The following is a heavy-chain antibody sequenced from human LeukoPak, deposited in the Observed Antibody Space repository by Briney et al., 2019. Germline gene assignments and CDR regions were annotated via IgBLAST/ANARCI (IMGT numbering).Heavy chain of an antibody. CDR3: ARALRHDIAVAGIGTFDY. J-gene: IGHJ4*02. Sequence: SETLSLTCTVSGGSIRSSYYYWGWIRQPPGKGLEWIGSIYDSGSTYYNPSLKSRVTISVDTSKNQFSLKLSSVTAADTAVYYCARALRHDIAVAGIGTFDYWGQGTLVTVSS. CDR2: IYDSGST. CDR1: GGSIRSSYYY. V-gene: IGHV4-39*07. D-gene: IGHD6-19*01.